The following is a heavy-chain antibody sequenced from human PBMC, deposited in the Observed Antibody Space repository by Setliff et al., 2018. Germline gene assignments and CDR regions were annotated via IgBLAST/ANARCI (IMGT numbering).Heavy chain of an antibody. D-gene: IGHD2-15*01. V-gene: IGHV4-39*01. CDR1: DDSFTSSRYY. CDR3: VRPDGTTVVARHFDY. Sequence: SETLSLTCTVSDDSFTSSRYYWGWIRQAPGSGLEWIGSISYSGTPYYNASVESRVTISIDTSRNQFSLELRSVTVAETATYYCVRPDGTTVVARHFDYWGSGILVTVSS. J-gene: IGHJ4*01. CDR2: ISYSGTP.